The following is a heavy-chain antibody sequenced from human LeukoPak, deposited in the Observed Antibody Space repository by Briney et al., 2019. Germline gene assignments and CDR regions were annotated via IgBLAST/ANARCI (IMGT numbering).Heavy chain of an antibody. J-gene: IGHJ5*02. D-gene: IGHD3-10*01. CDR2: IYYSGST. CDR3: AREGGGGSGSYFNWFDP. CDR1: GGSISSGGYY. V-gene: IGHV4-31*03. Sequence: PSEALSLTCTVSGGSISSGGYYWSWIRQHPGTGLEWIGYIYYSGSTYYNPSLKSRVTISVDTSKNQFSLKLSSVTAADTAVYYCAREGGGGSGSYFNWFDPWGQGTLVTVSS.